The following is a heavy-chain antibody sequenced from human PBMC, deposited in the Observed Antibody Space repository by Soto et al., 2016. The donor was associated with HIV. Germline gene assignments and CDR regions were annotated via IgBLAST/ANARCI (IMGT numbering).Heavy chain of an antibody. CDR1: GYTFTSYD. CDR2: MNPNSGNT. Sequence: QVQLVQSGAEVKKPGASVKVSCKASGYTFTSYDINWVRQATGQGLEWMGWMNPNSGNTGYAQKFQGRVTITRNTSISTAYMELGSLRSEDTAVYYCARIWSGIAAAQLDPWGQGTLVTVSS. J-gene: IGHJ5*02. CDR3: ARIWSGIAAAQLDP. V-gene: IGHV1-8*03. D-gene: IGHD6-13*01.